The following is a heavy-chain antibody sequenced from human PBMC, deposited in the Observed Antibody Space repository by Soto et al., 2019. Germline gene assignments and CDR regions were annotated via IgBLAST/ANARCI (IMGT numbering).Heavy chain of an antibody. D-gene: IGHD2-21*02. V-gene: IGHV2-5*02. CDR1: GFSLSTSGVG. CDR2: IYWDDDK. Sequence: QITLKESGPTLVRPTQTLTLTCPFSGFSLSTSGVGVGWIRQPPGKALEWLALIYWDDDKRYSPSLKSRLTITKDTSKNQVVLTMTNMDPVDTATYYCAHSRCGGDCLQSYSSHYYYGMDVRGQGTTVTVSS. CDR3: AHSRCGGDCLQSYSSHYYYGMDV. J-gene: IGHJ6*02.